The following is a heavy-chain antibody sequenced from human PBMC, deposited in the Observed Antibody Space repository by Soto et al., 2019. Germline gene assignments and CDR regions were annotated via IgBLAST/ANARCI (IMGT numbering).Heavy chain of an antibody. CDR1: GFTVSSNY. J-gene: IGHJ4*02. D-gene: IGHD1-1*01. CDR3: AGATGRY. CDR2: IYSGGNT. V-gene: IGHV3-53*02. Sequence: EVQLVETGGGLIQPGGSLRLSCTASGFTVSSNYMTWVRQAPGKGLEWVSVIYSGGNTYYADSMKGRFTSSRDKSKNARYLQMDSLRAEDTAVYYCAGATGRYWGQGTLVTVSS.